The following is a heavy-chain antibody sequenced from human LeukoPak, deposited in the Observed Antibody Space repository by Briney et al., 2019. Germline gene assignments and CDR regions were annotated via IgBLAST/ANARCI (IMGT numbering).Heavy chain of an antibody. CDR2: IYSGGNI. CDR1: GFTFSSYA. V-gene: IGHV3-NL1*01. D-gene: IGHD2-15*01. CDR3: ASRHCSGGGCYFAGADPFDY. J-gene: IGHJ4*02. Sequence: GGSLRLSCAASGFTFSSYAMHWARQAPGKGLEWVSVIYSGGNIYYIDSVKGRFTISRDTSKNTLYLQMNSLRAEDTAVYYCASRHCSGGGCYFAGADPFDYWGQGTLVTVSS.